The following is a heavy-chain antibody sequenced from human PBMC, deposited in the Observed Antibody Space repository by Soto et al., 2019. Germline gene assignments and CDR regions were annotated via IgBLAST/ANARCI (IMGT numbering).Heavy chain of an antibody. CDR3: AKLQYSGSYPRDY. Sequence: GGSLRLSCAASGFTFSSYAMSWVRQAPGKGLEWVSAISGSDGSTYYADAVKGRFTISRDNSKNTLYLQMNSLRAEDTAVYYCAKLQYSGSYPRDYWGQGTLVTVSS. D-gene: IGHD1-26*01. V-gene: IGHV3-23*01. CDR1: GFTFSSYA. CDR2: ISGSDGST. J-gene: IGHJ4*02.